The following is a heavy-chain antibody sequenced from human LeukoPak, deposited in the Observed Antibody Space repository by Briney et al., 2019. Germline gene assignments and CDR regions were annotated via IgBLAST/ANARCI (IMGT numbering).Heavy chain of an antibody. D-gene: IGHD6-25*01. CDR2: IIVSGTT. CDR3: AKGSVGNADFAS. J-gene: IGHJ4*02. CDR1: GFTFSSYT. Sequence: GGSLRLSCAASGFTFSSYTMTWVRQAPGKGLEWVSSIIVSGTTYYADSVKGRFTISRDNSKDTVYLQMDSLRAEDTAVYYCAKGSVGNADFASWGQGTLVTVSS. V-gene: IGHV3-23*01.